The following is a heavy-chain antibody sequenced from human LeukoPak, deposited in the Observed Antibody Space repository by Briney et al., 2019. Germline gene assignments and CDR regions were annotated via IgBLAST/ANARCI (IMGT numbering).Heavy chain of an antibody. CDR2: ISAYNGNT. CDR1: GYTFTSYG. Sequence: GASVKVSCKASGYTFTSYGISWVRQAPGQGLEWMGCISAYNGNTNYAQKLQGRVTMTTDTSTSTAYMELRSLRSDDTAVYYCARARLSTSYYYDSSGYYKGTFDYWGQGTLVTVSS. J-gene: IGHJ4*02. V-gene: IGHV1-18*01. CDR3: ARARLSTSYYYDSSGYYKGTFDY. D-gene: IGHD3-22*01.